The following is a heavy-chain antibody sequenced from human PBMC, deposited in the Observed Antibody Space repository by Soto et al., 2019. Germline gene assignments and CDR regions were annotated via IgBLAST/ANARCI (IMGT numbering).Heavy chain of an antibody. CDR1: GYTFNIYA. CDR2: MNAGNGNT. CDR3: ARDCTYCGGDTGREAFDI. J-gene: IGHJ3*02. Sequence: QVRLEQSGADVETPGASVKVSCQASGYTFNIYAIHWVRQAPGQRPEWMGWMNAGNGNTEYSPKFHGRVTMTRDRYARAAYMELGGLTSEDTAVYYCARDCTYCGGDTGREAFDIWGQGTMVTVS. V-gene: IGHV1-3*01. D-gene: IGHD2-21*01.